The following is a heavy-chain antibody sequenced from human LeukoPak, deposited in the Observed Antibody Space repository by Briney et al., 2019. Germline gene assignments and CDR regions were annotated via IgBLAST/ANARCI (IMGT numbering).Heavy chain of an antibody. V-gene: IGHV3-30-3*01. CDR3: ARALSQGAGAAVPSAPIDY. D-gene: IGHD2-2*01. J-gene: IGHJ4*02. CDR1: GLTFSDYV. CDR2: TSYDGSSE. Sequence: PGGSLRLSCAASGLTFSDYVLYWVRQAPGKGLEWVAVTSYDGSSEYYTDSVKGRSTVSRDNSRSTLYLQMNSLRVEDTGVYYCARALSQGAGAAVPSAPIDYWGQGTLVTVTS.